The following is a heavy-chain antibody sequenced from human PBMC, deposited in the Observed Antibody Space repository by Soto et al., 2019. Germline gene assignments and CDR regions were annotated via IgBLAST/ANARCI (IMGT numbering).Heavy chain of an antibody. V-gene: IGHV3-30*18. D-gene: IGHD2-2*01. CDR2: LSFDGTSK. Sequence: GGSLRLSCAASGFTFSNYDMHWVRQAPGEGLEWVAVLSFDGTSKNYADSVKGRFTISRDNSKNTLFLQMNSLRTEDTAVYFCAKDFFTVRVPAAPRPHYFDFWGPGTLVTVSS. CDR3: AKDFFTVRVPAAPRPHYFDF. CDR1: GFTFSNYD. J-gene: IGHJ4*02.